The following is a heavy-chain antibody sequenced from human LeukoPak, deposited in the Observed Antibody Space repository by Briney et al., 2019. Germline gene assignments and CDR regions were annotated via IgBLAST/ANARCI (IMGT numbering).Heavy chain of an antibody. CDR3: ARLYYSDSSGYYYLKVKEIVQDY. J-gene: IGHJ4*02. V-gene: IGHV4-34*01. CDR1: GSTFSSYW. CDR2: IDHSGST. D-gene: IGHD3-22*01. Sequence: GSLRLSCAASGSTFSSYWMSWVRQPPGKGLEWIGEIDHSGSTNYNPSLKSRVTISLDTSKNQFSLKLSSVTAADTAVYYCARLYYSDSSGYYYLKVKEIVQDYWGQGTLVTVSS.